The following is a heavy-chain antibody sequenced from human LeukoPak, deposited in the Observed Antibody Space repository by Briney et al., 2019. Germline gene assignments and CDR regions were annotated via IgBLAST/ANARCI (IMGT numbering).Heavy chain of an antibody. J-gene: IGHJ5*02. Sequence: SETLSLTCAVSGYSISSGYYWGWIRQPPGKGLEWIGSIYYGGSTYYNPSLKSRVTISVDTSKNQFSLKLNSVTAADTAVYYCARWVNGFDAWGQGTLVTVSS. CDR3: ARWVNGFDA. V-gene: IGHV4-38-2*01. CDR2: IYYGGST. CDR1: GYSISSGYY.